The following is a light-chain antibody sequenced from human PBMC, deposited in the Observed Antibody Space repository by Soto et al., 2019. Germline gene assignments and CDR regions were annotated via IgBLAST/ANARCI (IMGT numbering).Light chain of an antibody. Sequence: QSALTQPASVSGSPGQSITISCTGTSSDIGGYNYVSWYQHHPGKAPKLMIYDVTNRPSGVSNRFSGFQSGNTASLTISGLQAEDEADYYCSLFISGTTLVVFGGGTKLTVL. J-gene: IGLJ2*01. CDR2: DVT. CDR1: SSDIGGYNY. CDR3: SLFISGTTLVV. V-gene: IGLV2-14*03.